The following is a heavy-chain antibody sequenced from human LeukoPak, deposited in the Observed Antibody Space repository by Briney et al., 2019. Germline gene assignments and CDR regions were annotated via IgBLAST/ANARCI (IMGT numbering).Heavy chain of an antibody. V-gene: IGHV5-51*01. CDR1: GYNFTRSW. J-gene: IGHJ4*01. Sequence: GESLKISCKGSGYNFTRSWIGWVRQMSGKGLEWMGIIDPNDFDTTYSPSFQGQVTISADKSISTAYLQWSSLKASDTAMYYCARRNFDSRGYYFGFDYWGQGTLVTVSS. D-gene: IGHD3-22*01. CDR3: ARRNFDSRGYYFGFDY. CDR2: IDPNDFDT.